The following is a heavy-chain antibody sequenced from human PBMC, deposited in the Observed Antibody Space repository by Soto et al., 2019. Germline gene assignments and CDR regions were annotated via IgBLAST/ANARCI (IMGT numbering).Heavy chain of an antibody. CDR2: MYYSGSA. V-gene: IGHV4-59*08. CDR3: ARSAFP. CDR1: GGSISGYY. J-gene: IGHJ5*02. Sequence: SETLSLTCTVSGGSISGYYWSWIRQPPGKGLEWIGYMYYSGSANYNPSLKSRVTISVDTSKNQVSLKLSSVTAADTAMYYCARSAFPWGQGTLVTVSS.